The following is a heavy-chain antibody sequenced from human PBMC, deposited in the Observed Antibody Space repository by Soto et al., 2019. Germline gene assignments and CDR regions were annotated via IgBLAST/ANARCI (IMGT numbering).Heavy chain of an antibody. Sequence: QVHLVQSGAEVKKPGSSVKVSCKAPGGTFSNHAINWVRQAPGQGLEWMGRIIPIFTTTNYAQKFQGRVTMTADESTITAYLELSSLTHDDTAVYYCAREVAADGTFREDVFDIWGQGTLVTVSS. CDR2: IIPIFTTT. D-gene: IGHD6-13*01. CDR1: GGTFSNHA. J-gene: IGHJ3*02. CDR3: AREVAADGTFREDVFDI. V-gene: IGHV1-69*12.